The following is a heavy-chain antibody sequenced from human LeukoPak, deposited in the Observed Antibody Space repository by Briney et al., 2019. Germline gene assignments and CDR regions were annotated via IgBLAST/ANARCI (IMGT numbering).Heavy chain of an antibody. Sequence: GGSLRLSCAASGFTVNIYEMNWVRQAPGMGLEWVSYISNSGTTIYYADSMKGRFTISRDNAKKSLYLQMNSLRVEDTAVYYCARGGGSYPFFDHWGQGALVTVSS. CDR2: ISNSGTTI. V-gene: IGHV3-48*03. J-gene: IGHJ4*02. CDR3: ARGGGSYPFFDH. CDR1: GFTVNIYE. D-gene: IGHD1-26*01.